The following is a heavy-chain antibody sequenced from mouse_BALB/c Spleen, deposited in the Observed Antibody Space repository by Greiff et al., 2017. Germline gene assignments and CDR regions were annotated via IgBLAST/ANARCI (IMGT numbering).Heavy chain of an antibody. D-gene: IGHD1-1*01. CDR3: ARGNYYGSSNFDY. J-gene: IGHJ2*01. CDR2: IWGDGST. CDR1: GFSLTGYG. V-gene: IGHV2-6-7*01. Sequence: VQLVESGPGLVAPSQSLSITCTVSGFSLTGYGVNWVRQPPGKGLEWLGMIWGDGSTDYNSALKSRLSISKDNSKSQVFLKMNSLQTDDTARYYCARGNYYGSSNFDYWGQGTTLTVSS.